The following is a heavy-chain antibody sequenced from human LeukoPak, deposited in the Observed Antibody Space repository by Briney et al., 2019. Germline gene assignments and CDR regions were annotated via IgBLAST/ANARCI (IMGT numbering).Heavy chain of an antibody. V-gene: IGHV1-18*01. CDR2: ISASYDDT. J-gene: IGHJ4*02. Sequence: GASVTVSFTTSGYTFTIYGISWVRQAPGQGLERMGWISASYDDTRFAQRLQGRVSMTTDTSTNTAYMDLTSLTSDDTAVYYCARGPYCSGGSCYSQYFDYWGQGTLVTVSS. D-gene: IGHD2-15*01. CDR3: ARGPYCSGGSCYSQYFDY. CDR1: GYTFTIYG.